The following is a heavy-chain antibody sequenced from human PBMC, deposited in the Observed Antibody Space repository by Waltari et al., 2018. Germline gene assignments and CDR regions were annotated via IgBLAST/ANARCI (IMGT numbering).Heavy chain of an antibody. CDR1: GYSFTSYW. CDR2: NYPGDSDT. Sequence: EVQLVQSGAEVKKPGESLKISCKGSGYSFTSYWIGWVRQMPGKGLEWMGHNYPGDSDTRYSPSCQGQVTISADKSISTAYLQWSSLKASDTAMYYCARLAAGFEYYYGMDVWGQGTTVTVSS. CDR3: ARLAAGFEYYYGMDV. V-gene: IGHV5-51*01. D-gene: IGHD6-13*01. J-gene: IGHJ6*02.